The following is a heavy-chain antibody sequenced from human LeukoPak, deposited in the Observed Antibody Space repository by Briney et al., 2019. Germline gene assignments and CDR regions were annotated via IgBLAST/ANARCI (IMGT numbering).Heavy chain of an antibody. V-gene: IGHV4-39*07. D-gene: IGHD1-26*01. J-gene: IGHJ3*02. CDR1: GGSLSSSSYY. CDR3: AREARRWELREGWAFDI. Sequence: SDTLSLPCTVSGGSLSSSSYYWGWIRRPPGKGLEWIGSIYYSGSTYYNPSLKSRVTISVDTSKNQFSLKLSSVTAADTAVYYCAREARRWELREGWAFDIWGQGTMVTVSS. CDR2: IYYSGST.